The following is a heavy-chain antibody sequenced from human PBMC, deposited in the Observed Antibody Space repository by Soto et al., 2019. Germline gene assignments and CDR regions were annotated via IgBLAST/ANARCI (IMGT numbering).Heavy chain of an antibody. J-gene: IGHJ4*02. CDR2: IGGGVGSA. D-gene: IGHD2-15*01. CDR1: GFTFSTYA. V-gene: IGHV3-23*01. Sequence: EVQLLESGGGLVQRGGSLRLSCAASGFTFSTYAMSWVRQAPGKGLEWVSAIGGGVGSAYYADSVKGRFTISRDNSKNTLYLQMNSLRAEDTVVYYCAKDRYCSGGSCCSDFDYWGQGTLVTVSS. CDR3: AKDRYCSGGSCCSDFDY.